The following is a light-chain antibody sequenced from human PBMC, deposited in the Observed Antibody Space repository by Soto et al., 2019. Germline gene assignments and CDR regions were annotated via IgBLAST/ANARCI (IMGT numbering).Light chain of an antibody. V-gene: IGKV3-11*01. CDR1: QSVSSS. CDR2: AAS. J-gene: IGKJ3*01. Sequence: EIVLTQSPATLSLSPGERATLSCRASQSVSSSLAWYQQKPGQAPRLLIYAASNRATGIPARFSGSGSGTDFTLTISSLEPEDFAVYYCQHRGDWPLVSFGPGTKVDI. CDR3: QHRGDWPLVS.